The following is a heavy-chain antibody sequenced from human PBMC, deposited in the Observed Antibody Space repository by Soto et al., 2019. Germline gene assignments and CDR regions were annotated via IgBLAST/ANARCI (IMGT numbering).Heavy chain of an antibody. V-gene: IGHV3-23*01. CDR3: AKDLLRSSLCSGGSCQIDY. J-gene: IGHJ4*02. D-gene: IGHD2-15*01. Sequence: GGSLRLSCAASGFTFSSYAMSWVRQAPGKGLEWVSAISGSGGSTYYADSVKGRFTISRDNSKNTLYLQMNSLRAEDTAVYYCAKDLLRSSLCSGGSCQIDYWGQGTLVTVSS. CDR1: GFTFSSYA. CDR2: ISGSGGST.